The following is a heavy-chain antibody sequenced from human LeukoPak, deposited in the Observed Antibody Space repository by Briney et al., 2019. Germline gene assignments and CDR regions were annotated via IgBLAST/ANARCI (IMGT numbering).Heavy chain of an antibody. J-gene: IGHJ4*02. CDR1: GGSISSYY. V-gene: IGHV4-59*01. D-gene: IGHD2-21*02. Sequence: SETLSLTCTVSGGSISSYYWSWIRQPPGKGLEWIGYIYYSGSTNYNPSLKSRVTISVDTSKNQFSLKLSSVTAADTAVYYCARGGSRVVTYGNFDYWGLGTLVTVSS. CDR3: ARGGSRVVTYGNFDY. CDR2: IYYSGST.